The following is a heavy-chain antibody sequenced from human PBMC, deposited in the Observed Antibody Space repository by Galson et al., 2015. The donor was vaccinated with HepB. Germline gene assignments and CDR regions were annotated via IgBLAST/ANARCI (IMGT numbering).Heavy chain of an antibody. V-gene: IGHV7-4-1*02. J-gene: IGHJ5*02. CDR2: INTNTGNP. Sequence: VKVSCKASGYPFTSYAMNWVRQAPGQGLEWMGWINTNTGNPTYAQGFTGRFVFSLGTSVSTAYLQISSLKAEDTAVYYCARTAMVKGNWFDPWGQGTLVTVSS. D-gene: IGHD5-18*01. CDR3: ARTAMVKGNWFDP. CDR1: GYPFTSYA.